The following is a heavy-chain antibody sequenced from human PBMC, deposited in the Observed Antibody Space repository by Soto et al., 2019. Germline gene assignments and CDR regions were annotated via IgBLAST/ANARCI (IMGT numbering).Heavy chain of an antibody. CDR2: IKQDGSEK. CDR3: ARDLSGRAVRFLEWLLYYYFDY. J-gene: IGHJ4*02. D-gene: IGHD3-3*01. CDR1: GFTFSSYW. V-gene: IGHV3-7*01. Sequence: PGGSLRLSCAASGFTFSSYWMSWVRQAPGKGLEWVANIKQDGSEKYYVDSVKGRFTISRDNAKNSLYLQMNSLRAEDTAVYYCARDLSGRAVRFLEWLLYYYFDYWGQGTLVTVSS.